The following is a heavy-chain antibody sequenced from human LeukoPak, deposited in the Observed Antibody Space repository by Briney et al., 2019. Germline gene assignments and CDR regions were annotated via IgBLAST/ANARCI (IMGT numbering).Heavy chain of an antibody. J-gene: IGHJ4*02. D-gene: IGHD7-27*01. CDR1: GFIFSSYW. CDR3: ARDLAWGAFDS. CDR2: INTDGSST. Sequence: GGSLRLSCAASGFIFSSYWMHWVRHAPGKGLAWVSRINTDGSSTSYADSVKGRFTISRDDSKNTLSLQMSSLTVEDTAIYYCARDLAWGAFDSWGQGTLVTVSS. V-gene: IGHV3-74*01.